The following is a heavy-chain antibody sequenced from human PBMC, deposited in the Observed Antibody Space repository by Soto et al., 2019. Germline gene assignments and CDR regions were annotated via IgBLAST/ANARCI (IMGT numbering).Heavy chain of an antibody. D-gene: IGHD3-9*01. CDR2: ISAYNGNT. V-gene: IGHV1-18*04. Sequence: ASVKASCRASWYTLTSYGISWVRQSPVQGLEWMGCISAYNGNTNYAQKLQGRVTMTTDTSTSTAYMELRSLRSDDTPAYYCATDSRYFEFKLYSDAFDIWGQGTMVTVPS. J-gene: IGHJ3*02. CDR1: WYTLTSYG. CDR3: ATDSRYFEFKLYSDAFDI.